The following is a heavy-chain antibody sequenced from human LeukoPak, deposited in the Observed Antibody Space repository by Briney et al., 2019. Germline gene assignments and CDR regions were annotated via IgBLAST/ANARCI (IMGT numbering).Heavy chain of an antibody. CDR1: GYTLTELS. J-gene: IGHJ6*02. Sequence: ASVKVSCKVSGYTLTELSMHWVRQAPGKGLEWMGGFDPEDGETIYAQKFQGRATMTEDTSTDTAYMELSSLGSEDTAVYYCTIRFLDPEHHYYYGMDVWGQGTTVTVSS. V-gene: IGHV1-24*01. CDR3: TIRFLDPEHHYYYGMDV. D-gene: IGHD3-3*01. CDR2: FDPEDGET.